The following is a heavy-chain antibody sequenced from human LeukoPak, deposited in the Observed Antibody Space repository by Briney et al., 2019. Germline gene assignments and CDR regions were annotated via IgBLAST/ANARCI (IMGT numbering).Heavy chain of an antibody. Sequence: PSETLSLTCTVSGGSISSSSYYWGWIRQPPGKGLEWIGSIYYSGSTYYTPSLKSRVTISVDTSKNQFSLKLSSVTAADTAVYYCARHQDIVVVPAAIAWFDPWGQGTLVTVSS. CDR3: ARHQDIVVVPAAIAWFDP. V-gene: IGHV4-39*01. J-gene: IGHJ5*02. CDR2: IYYSGST. CDR1: GGSISSSSYY. D-gene: IGHD2-2*02.